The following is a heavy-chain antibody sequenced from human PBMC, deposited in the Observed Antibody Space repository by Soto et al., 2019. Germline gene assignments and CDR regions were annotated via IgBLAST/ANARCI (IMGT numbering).Heavy chain of an antibody. CDR2: ISYDGSHK. CDR3: AKDGAPRYCSRSSCHPAGAY. V-gene: IGHV3-30*18. J-gene: IGHJ4*02. CDR1: GFTFSNYG. Sequence: SGGGVVQPGRSLRLSCAGSGFTFSNYGLHWVRQAPGKGLAWVAVISYDGSHKYYADSVKGRFTISRDNSNNMMYLQMDSLRAEDTAVYYCAKDGAPRYCSRSSCHPAGAYWGQGTLVTVSS. D-gene: IGHD2-15*01.